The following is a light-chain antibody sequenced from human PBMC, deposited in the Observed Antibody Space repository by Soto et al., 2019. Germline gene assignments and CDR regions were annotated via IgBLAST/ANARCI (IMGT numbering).Light chain of an antibody. CDR3: QQSYSTPPT. Sequence: DIQMTQSPSSLSASVGDRVTITCRASQSISSYLNWYQQKPGKAPKLLIYSASSLKSGVPLRFSGSGSGTDFTLTISSLQPEDFATYYCQQSYSTPPTFGQGTKVEIK. V-gene: IGKV1-39*01. CDR2: SAS. J-gene: IGKJ1*01. CDR1: QSISSY.